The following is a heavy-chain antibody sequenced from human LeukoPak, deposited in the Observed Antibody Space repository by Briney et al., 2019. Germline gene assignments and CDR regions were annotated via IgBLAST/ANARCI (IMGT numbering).Heavy chain of an antibody. J-gene: IGHJ4*02. Sequence: GGSLRLSCAASGFTFSSYGMSWVRQAPGKGLEWVSAISGSGGSTYYADSVKGRFTISRDNSKNTLYLQMNSLRAEDTAVYYCAQDRAWIEFYFWGQGTLVTVSS. D-gene: IGHD5-12*01. CDR1: GFTFSSYG. CDR2: ISGSGGST. V-gene: IGHV3-23*01. CDR3: AQDRAWIEFYF.